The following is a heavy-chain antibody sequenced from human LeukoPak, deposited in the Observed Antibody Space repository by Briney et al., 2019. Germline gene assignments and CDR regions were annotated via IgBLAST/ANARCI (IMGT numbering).Heavy chain of an antibody. Sequence: SETLSLTCTVSGGSISSYYWSWIRQPPGKGLEWIGYIYYSGSTNYNPSLKSRVTISVDTSKNQFSLKLSSVTAADTAVYYCARVGQPGYTDYWGQGTLVTVSS. CDR1: GGSISSYY. D-gene: IGHD6-13*01. CDR3: ARVGQPGYTDY. V-gene: IGHV4-59*12. CDR2: IYYSGST. J-gene: IGHJ4*02.